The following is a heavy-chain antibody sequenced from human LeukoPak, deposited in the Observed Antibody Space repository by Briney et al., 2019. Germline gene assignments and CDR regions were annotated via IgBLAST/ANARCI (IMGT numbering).Heavy chain of an antibody. J-gene: IGHJ6*02. Sequence: SETLSLTCTVSGGSISSGSYYWSWIRQPAGKGLEWIGRIYTSGSTNYNPSLKSRVTISVDTSKNQFSLKLSSVTAADTAVYYCARDNRGLTVTTDGMDVWGQGTTVTVSS. V-gene: IGHV4-61*02. D-gene: IGHD4-17*01. CDR3: ARDNRGLTVTTDGMDV. CDR1: GGSISSGSYY. CDR2: IYTSGST.